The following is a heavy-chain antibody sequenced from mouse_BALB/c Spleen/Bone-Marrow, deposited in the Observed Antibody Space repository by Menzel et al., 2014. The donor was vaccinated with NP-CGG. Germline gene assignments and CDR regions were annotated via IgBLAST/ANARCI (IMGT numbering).Heavy chain of an antibody. D-gene: IGHD3-1*01. CDR1: GFTFSSYT. CDR2: ISNGGGST. J-gene: IGHJ4*01. V-gene: IGHV5-12-2*01. CDR3: ARQLGLRWAMDY. Sequence: EVQLQESGGGLVQLGGSLKLSCAASGFTFSSYTVSWVRQTPEKRLEWVAYISNGGGSTYYPDTVKGRFTISRDNAKNTLYLQMSSLKSEDTAMYYCARQLGLRWAMDYWGQGTSVTVSS.